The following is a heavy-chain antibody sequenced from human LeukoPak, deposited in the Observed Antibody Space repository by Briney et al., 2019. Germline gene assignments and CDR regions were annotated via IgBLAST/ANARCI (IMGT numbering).Heavy chain of an antibody. J-gene: IGHJ4*02. CDR2: INSDGSST. Sequence: GGSLRLACAASGFTFSSYWMHWVRQAPGKGLVWVSRINSDGSSTIYADSVKGRFTISRDNAKNTLYLQMNSLRAEDTAVYYCARGPRIYYYDSTFDYWGQGTLVTVSS. CDR1: GFTFSSYW. CDR3: ARGPRIYYYDSTFDY. D-gene: IGHD3-22*01. V-gene: IGHV3-74*01.